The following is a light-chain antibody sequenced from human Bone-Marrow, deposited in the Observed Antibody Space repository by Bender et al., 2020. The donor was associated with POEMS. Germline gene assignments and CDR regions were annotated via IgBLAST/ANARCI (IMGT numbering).Light chain of an antibody. Sequence: QTVVTQEPSFSVSPGGTVTLTCGLSSGSVSSSYLTTWYQQTPGRAPRILIYNTEFRSSGVPGRFSGSILGNKAALTITGAQAEDESDYYCALYMGTDIFYVFGTGTRVTVL. CDR1: SGSVSSSYL. CDR3: ALYMGTDIFYV. J-gene: IGLJ1*01. V-gene: IGLV8-61*01. CDR2: NTE.